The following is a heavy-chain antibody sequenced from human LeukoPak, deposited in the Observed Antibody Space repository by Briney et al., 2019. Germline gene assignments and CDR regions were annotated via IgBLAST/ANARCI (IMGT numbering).Heavy chain of an antibody. CDR1: GYTFTSYD. D-gene: IGHD6-6*01. J-gene: IGHJ4*02. V-gene: IGHV1-8*03. CDR3: ARVSPHSSRIAARRGSYYFDY. CDR2: MNPNSGNT. Sequence: ASVKVSCKASGYTFTSYDINWVRQATGQGLEWMGWMNPNSGNTGYAQKFQGRVTITRNTSISTAYMELSSLRSEDTAVYYCARVSPHSSRIAARRGSYYFDYWGQGTLVTVSS.